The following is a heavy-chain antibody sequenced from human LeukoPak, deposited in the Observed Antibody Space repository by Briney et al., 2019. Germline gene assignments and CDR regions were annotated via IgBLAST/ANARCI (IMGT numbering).Heavy chain of an antibody. Sequence: SETLSLICSVSDDSISSYYWSWIRQPPGKGLEWIGYIYYSGSTNYNPSLKSRVTISVDTSKNQFSLKLSSVTAADTAVYYCAGIGGIAAAGTQSYYYYYYMDVWGKGTTVTVSS. J-gene: IGHJ6*03. CDR3: AGIGGIAAAGTQSYYYYYYMDV. V-gene: IGHV4-59*01. D-gene: IGHD6-13*01. CDR1: DDSISSYY. CDR2: IYYSGST.